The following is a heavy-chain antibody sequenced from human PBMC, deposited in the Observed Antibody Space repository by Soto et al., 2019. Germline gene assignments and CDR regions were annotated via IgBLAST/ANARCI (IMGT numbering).Heavy chain of an antibody. Sequence: GASVKVSCKASGYTFTSYGISWVRQAPGQGLEWMGRIIPILGTANYAQKFQGRVTITADKSTSTAYMELSSLRSEDTAVYYCARDALPYYDILTGYPDWGQGTLVTVSS. CDR3: ARDALPYYDILTGYPD. V-gene: IGHV1-69*04. CDR2: IIPILGTA. CDR1: GYTFTSYG. D-gene: IGHD3-9*01. J-gene: IGHJ4*02.